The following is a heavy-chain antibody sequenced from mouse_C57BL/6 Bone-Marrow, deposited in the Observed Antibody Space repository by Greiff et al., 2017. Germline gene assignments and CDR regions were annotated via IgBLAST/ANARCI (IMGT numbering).Heavy chain of an antibody. CDR1: GFSFNTYA. J-gene: IGHJ1*03. CDR2: IRSKSNNYAT. Sequence: EVQGVESGGGLVQPKGSLKLSCAASGFSFNTYAMNWVRQAPGKGLEWVARIRSKSNNYATYYADSVKDRFTISRDDSESMLYLQMNNLKTEDTARYYCVRPGSDFDVWGTGTTVTVSS. D-gene: IGHD1-1*01. CDR3: VRPGSDFDV. V-gene: IGHV10-1*01.